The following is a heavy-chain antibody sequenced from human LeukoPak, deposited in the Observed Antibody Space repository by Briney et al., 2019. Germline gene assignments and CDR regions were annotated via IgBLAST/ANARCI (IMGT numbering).Heavy chain of an antibody. D-gene: IGHD3-10*01. CDR2: INHSGST. CDR1: GGSFSGYY. CDR3: ARVRGPGSELRFDY. Sequence: PSETLSLTCAVYGGSFSGYYWSWIRQPPGKGLEWIGEINHSGSTNYNPSLKSRVTISVDTSKNQFSLKLSSVTAADTAVYYCARVRGPGSELRFDYWGQGTLVTVSS. J-gene: IGHJ4*02. V-gene: IGHV4-34*01.